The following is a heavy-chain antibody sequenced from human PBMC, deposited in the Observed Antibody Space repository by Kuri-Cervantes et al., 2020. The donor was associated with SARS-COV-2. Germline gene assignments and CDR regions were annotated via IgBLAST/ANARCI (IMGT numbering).Heavy chain of an antibody. Sequence: GSLRLSCTVSGGSISSYYWSWIRQPPGKGLEWIGSIYYSGSTYYNPSLKSRVTISVDTSKNQFSLKLSSVTAADTAVYYCARVSRITIFGVANDAFDIWGQGTMVTVSS. CDR2: IYYSGST. CDR3: ARVSRITIFGVANDAFDI. J-gene: IGHJ3*02. V-gene: IGHV4-39*01. D-gene: IGHD3-3*01. CDR1: GGSISSYY.